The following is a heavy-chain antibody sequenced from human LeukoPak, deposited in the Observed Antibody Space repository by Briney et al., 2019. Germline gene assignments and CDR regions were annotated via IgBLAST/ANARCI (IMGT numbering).Heavy chain of an antibody. Sequence: EASVKVSCKASGYTFTSYGISWVRQAPGQGLEWMGWISAYNGNTNYAQKLQGRVTMTTDTSTSTAYMELRSLRSDDTAVYYCARDYAWSPYYDISGYGMDVWGQGTTVTVSS. CDR3: ARDYAWSPYYDISGYGMDV. J-gene: IGHJ6*02. CDR2: ISAYNGNT. D-gene: IGHD3-9*01. CDR1: GYTFTSYG. V-gene: IGHV1-18*01.